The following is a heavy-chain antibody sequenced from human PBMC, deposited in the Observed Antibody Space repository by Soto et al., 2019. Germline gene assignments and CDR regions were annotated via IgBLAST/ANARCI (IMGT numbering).Heavy chain of an antibody. CDR1: GFTFSSYS. Sequence: GGSLRLSCAASGFTFSSYSMSWVRQAPGKGLEWVSGFRTSGDGGTTYYADSVKGRFTISRDNSKNMLFLQMNSLRAEDTAIYSCAKKVNSAPGSQYFDYWGQGTLVTVSS. V-gene: IGHV3-23*01. CDR2: FRTSGDGGTT. CDR3: AKKVNSAPGSQYFDY. J-gene: IGHJ4*02. D-gene: IGHD3-10*01.